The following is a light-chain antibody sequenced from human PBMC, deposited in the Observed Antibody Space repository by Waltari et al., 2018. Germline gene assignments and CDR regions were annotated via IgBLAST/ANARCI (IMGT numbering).Light chain of an antibody. CDR2: DAS. V-gene: IGKV3D-20*01. Sequence: VLTQPPATPSLSPGETATLSCGASQSSSSRPLAFDQQRPGPAPMLLIYDASSRATAIPYRFSGSGSGTDFSLTSSRLEPEDFAVYDCQQYGGSSLNSGGGTRVEIK. CDR1: QSSSSRP. J-gene: IGKJ4*01. CDR3: QQYGGSSLN.